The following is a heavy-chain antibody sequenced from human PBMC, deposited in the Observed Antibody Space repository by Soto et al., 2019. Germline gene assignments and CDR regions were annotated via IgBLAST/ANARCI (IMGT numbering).Heavy chain of an antibody. CDR3: ARDRYFDILTGYPGWYFDF. V-gene: IGHV3-48*01. CDR1: GFTFSSYS. J-gene: IGHJ4*02. Sequence: GGSLRLSCAASGFTFSSYSMNWVRQAPGKGLEWVSYISSSSSTIYYADSVKGRFTISRDNAKNSLYLQMNSLRAEDTAVYYCARDRYFDILTGYPGWYFDFRGQGTLVTVSS. CDR2: ISSSSSTI. D-gene: IGHD3-9*01.